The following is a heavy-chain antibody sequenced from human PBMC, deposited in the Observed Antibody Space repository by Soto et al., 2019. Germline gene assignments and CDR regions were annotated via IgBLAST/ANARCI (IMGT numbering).Heavy chain of an antibody. CDR3: SRARYCTSPSCYNHYYYGMDI. CDR2: IGVYNGKT. CDR1: GYTFTKYG. V-gene: IGHV1-18*04. J-gene: IGHJ6*02. D-gene: IGHD2-2*02. Sequence: QEQLVQSGGEVKKPGASVRVSCKASGYTFTKYGITWVRQAPGQGLEWMGWIGVYNGKTNYARKLQGRVIMTADTSASTAYKELRSLRSDDTAVYYFSRARYCTSPSCYNHYYYGMDIWGQGTTVSVSS.